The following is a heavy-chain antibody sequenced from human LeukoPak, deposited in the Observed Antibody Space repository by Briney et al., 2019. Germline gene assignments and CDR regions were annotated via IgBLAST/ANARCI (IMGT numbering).Heavy chain of an antibody. CDR2: INPSGGST. J-gene: IGHJ4*02. Sequence: ASVKVSCKASGYTFTSYYMHWVRQAPGQGLEWMGIINPSGGSTSYAQKFQGRVTMTRDMSTSTVYMELSSLRSEDTAVYYCARAADYYDSSGYFMEPLDYWGQGTLVTVSS. CDR3: ARAADYYDSSGYFMEPLDY. D-gene: IGHD3-22*01. CDR1: GYTFTSYY. V-gene: IGHV1-46*01.